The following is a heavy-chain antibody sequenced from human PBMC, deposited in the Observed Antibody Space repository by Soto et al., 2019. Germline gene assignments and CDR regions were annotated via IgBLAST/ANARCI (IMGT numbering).Heavy chain of an antibody. J-gene: IGHJ4*02. V-gene: IGHV4-61*01. CDR1: GGSVSSGSYY. CDR2: IYYSGST. CDR3: ARDRRLDSYLDY. D-gene: IGHD6-19*01. Sequence: QVQLQESGPGLVKPSETLSLPCTVSGGSVSSGSYYWSWIRQPPGKGLEWIGYIYYSGSTNYNPSLKSRVTISVDTTKNQFSPKLSSVTAADTAVYYCARDRRLDSYLDYWGQGTLVTVSS.